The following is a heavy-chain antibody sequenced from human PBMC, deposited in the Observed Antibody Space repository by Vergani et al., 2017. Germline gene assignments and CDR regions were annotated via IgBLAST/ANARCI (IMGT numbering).Heavy chain of an antibody. V-gene: IGHV5-51*01. Sequence: EVQLVQSGAEVKKPGESLKISCKGSGYSFTSYWIGWVRQMPGKGLEWMGIIYPGDSDTRYSPSFQGQVTISAEKSISTAYLQWSSLKASDTAMYYCARQAFGGVFVYRGPAPERWFDPWGQGTLVTVSS. CDR1: GYSFTSYW. J-gene: IGHJ5*02. CDR2: IYPGDSDT. CDR3: ARQAFGGVFVYRGPAPERWFDP. D-gene: IGHD3-16*02.